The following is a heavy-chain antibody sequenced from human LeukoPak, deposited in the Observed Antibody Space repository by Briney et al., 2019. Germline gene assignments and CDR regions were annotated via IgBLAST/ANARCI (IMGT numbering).Heavy chain of an antibody. CDR1: GFTFRNYG. CDR2: ISIRGAIT. CDR3: AKDADFNYDSSGYYRDSSFDY. Sequence: GGSLSLSCAASGFTFRNYGMSWVRQAPGKGLEWVSAISIRGAITSYADSVKGRFTISRDNSKNTLYLQMNSLRAEGTAVYYCAKDADFNYDSSGYYRDSSFDYWGQGTLVTVSS. V-gene: IGHV3-23*01. J-gene: IGHJ4*02. D-gene: IGHD3-22*01.